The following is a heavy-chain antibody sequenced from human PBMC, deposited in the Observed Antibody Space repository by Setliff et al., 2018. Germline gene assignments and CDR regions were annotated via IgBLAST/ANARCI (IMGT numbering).Heavy chain of an antibody. Sequence: PSETLSLTCGVSGASISDSYWSWIRQPPGKGLEWIGHILTTGSTNYNPPLKSRIAISADTSRDRFSLRLTSVTAADTAIYYCARFCGTSNCQRAPLFDYWGQGILVTVSS. D-gene: IGHD1-1*01. J-gene: IGHJ4*02. V-gene: IGHV4-4*08. CDR2: ILTTGST. CDR1: GASISDSY. CDR3: ARFCGTSNCQRAPLFDY.